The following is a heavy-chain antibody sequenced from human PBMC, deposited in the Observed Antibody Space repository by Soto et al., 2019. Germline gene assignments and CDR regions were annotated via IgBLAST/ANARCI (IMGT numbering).Heavy chain of an antibody. CDR3: AKDGGKDGYFGNWFDP. D-gene: IGHD5-12*01. CDR1: GGTFSNYA. CDR2: IIPIFGSV. Sequence: QVHLVQSGAEVKKPGSSVKVSCKASGGTFSNYAITWVRQAPGQGLEWLGRIIPIFGSVTFAQKFQGRITLTADESTTTVYMELSSLSSDDTAVYYCAKDGGKDGYFGNWFDPWGQGTQVTVSS. V-gene: IGHV1-69*15. J-gene: IGHJ5*02.